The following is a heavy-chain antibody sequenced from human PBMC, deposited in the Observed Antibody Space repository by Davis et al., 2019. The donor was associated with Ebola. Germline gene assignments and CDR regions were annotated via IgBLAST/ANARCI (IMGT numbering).Heavy chain of an antibody. CDR3: ARDGGWVAAAGPFDY. CDR1: GGSISSYY. D-gene: IGHD6-13*01. Sequence: MPSETLSLTCTVSGGSISSYYWSWIRQPPGKGLEWIGYIYYSGCTNYNPSLKSRVTISVDTSKNQFSLKLSSVTAADTAVYYCARDGGWVAAAGPFDYWGQGTLVTVSS. J-gene: IGHJ4*02. V-gene: IGHV4-59*12. CDR2: IYYSGCT.